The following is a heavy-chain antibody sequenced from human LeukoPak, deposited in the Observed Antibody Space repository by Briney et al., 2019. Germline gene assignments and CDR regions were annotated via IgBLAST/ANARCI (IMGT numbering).Heavy chain of an antibody. D-gene: IGHD4-23*01. J-gene: IGHJ4*02. CDR3: ASGVRGNSHFDY. V-gene: IGHV1-8*01. Sequence: ASVKVSCKASGYTFTSYDINWVRPATGQGLEWMGWMNPNSGNTGYAQKFQGRVTMTRNTSISTAYMELSSLRSEDTAVYYCASGVRGNSHFDYWGQGTLVTVSS. CDR2: MNPNSGNT. CDR1: GYTFTSYD.